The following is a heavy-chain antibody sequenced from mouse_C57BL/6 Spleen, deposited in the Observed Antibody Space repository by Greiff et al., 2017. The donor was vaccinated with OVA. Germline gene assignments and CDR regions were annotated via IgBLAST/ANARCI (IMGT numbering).Heavy chain of an antibody. CDR3: ARSDGYANDY. D-gene: IGHD2-2*01. V-gene: IGHV1-82*01. CDR2: IYPGGGGT. J-gene: IGHJ2*01. CDR1: GYAFSSSW. Sequence: QVQLQQSGPELVKPGASVKISCKASGYAFSSSWMNWVKQRPGKGLEWIGRIYPGGGGTNYNGKFKGKATLTADKSSSTAYMRLSSLTSEDSAVYFCARSDGYANDYWGQGTTLTVSS.